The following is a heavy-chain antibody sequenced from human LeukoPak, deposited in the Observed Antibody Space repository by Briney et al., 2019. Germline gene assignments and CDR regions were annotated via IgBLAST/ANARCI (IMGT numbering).Heavy chain of an antibody. CDR2: IYHSGST. Sequence: SETLSLTCTVSGYSISSGYYWGWIRQPPGKGLEWIGSIYHSGSTYYNPSLKSRVTISVDTSKNQFSLKLSSVTAADTAVYYCARGAQGLRYFDWLVGYWGQGALVTVSS. D-gene: IGHD3-9*01. V-gene: IGHV4-38-2*02. J-gene: IGHJ4*02. CDR3: ARGAQGLRYFDWLVGY. CDR1: GYSISSGYY.